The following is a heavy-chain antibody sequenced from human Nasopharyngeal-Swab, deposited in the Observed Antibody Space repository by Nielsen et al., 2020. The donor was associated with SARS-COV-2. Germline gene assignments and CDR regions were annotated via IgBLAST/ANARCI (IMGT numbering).Heavy chain of an antibody. V-gene: IGHV3-53*01. Sequence: GGSLRLSCAASRFTVSNSFMSWVRQAPGKGLEWVSVIYSGGATHYADSVKGRFTISRDNSKNTLYLQMNSLRAEDTAIYYCARGNSGYDASPFDYWGQGTLVTVSS. D-gene: IGHD5-12*01. CDR3: ARGNSGYDASPFDY. CDR1: RFTVSNSF. J-gene: IGHJ4*02. CDR2: IYSGGAT.